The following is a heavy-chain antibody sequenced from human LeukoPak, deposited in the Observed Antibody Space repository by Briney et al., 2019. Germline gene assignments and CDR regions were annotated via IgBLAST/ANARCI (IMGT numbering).Heavy chain of an antibody. CDR3: ARGGQSKYDSSGYLNYFDY. J-gene: IGHJ4*02. V-gene: IGHV3-64*01. Sequence: GGSLRLSCAPPGVTFTSYVAYWGPQAPGEGLEYVSSISSNGGSTYYANSVKGRFTISRDNSKNTLYLQMGSLRAEDMAVYYCARGGQSKYDSSGYLNYFDYWGQGTLVTVSS. CDR2: ISSNGGST. CDR1: GVTFTSYV. D-gene: IGHD3-22*01.